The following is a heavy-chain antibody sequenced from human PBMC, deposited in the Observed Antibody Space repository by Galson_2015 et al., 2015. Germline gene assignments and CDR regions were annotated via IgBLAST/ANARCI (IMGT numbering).Heavy chain of an antibody. J-gene: IGHJ3*02. CDR1: GYTFTGYY. V-gene: IGHV1-2*04. CDR2: INPNSGGT. D-gene: IGHD1-26*01. Sequence: SVKVSCKASGYTFTGYYMHWVRQAPGQGLEWMGWINPNSGGTNYAQKFQGWVTMTRDTSISTAYMELSRLRSDDTAVHYCARWGDSGSSTYLYDAFDIWGQGTMVTVSS. CDR3: ARWGDSGSSTYLYDAFDI.